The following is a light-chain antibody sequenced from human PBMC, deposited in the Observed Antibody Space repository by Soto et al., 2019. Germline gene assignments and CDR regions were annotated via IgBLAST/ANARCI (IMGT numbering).Light chain of an antibody. Sequence: ESVLTQSPGTKSLSPGERATLSFRASQSVSNNYLAWYQQKPGQAPRLLIYGASNRATGIPDRFSGSGSGTDFTLTISRLEPEDFAVYYCQQYGGSPRPFGQGSIVDNK. CDR1: QSVSNNY. V-gene: IGKV3-20*01. CDR3: QQYGGSPRP. CDR2: GAS. J-gene: IGKJ1*01.